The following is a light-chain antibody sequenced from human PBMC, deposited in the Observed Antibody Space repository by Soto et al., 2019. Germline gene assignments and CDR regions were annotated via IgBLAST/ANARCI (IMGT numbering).Light chain of an antibody. Sequence: QSVLTQPPSASGAPGQRVTISCSGSSSNIGINYVYWYQQLPGTAPKLLIYKNNNRPSGVPDRFSGSKSGTSASLAITGLRAEDEADYYCQSYDNILSGPLFGGGTKLTVL. CDR1: SSNIGINY. CDR2: KNN. J-gene: IGLJ3*02. V-gene: IGLV1-47*01. CDR3: QSYDNILSGPL.